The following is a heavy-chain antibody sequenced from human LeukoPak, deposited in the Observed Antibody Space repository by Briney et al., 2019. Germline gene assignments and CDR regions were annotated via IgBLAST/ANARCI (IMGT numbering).Heavy chain of an antibody. J-gene: IGHJ4*02. CDR1: GYTFTSYY. Sequence: ASVKVSCKASGYTFTSYYIHWVRQAPGQGLEWVGVINPSGGSTSYAQEFHGRVTMTRDTSTSTVYMELSSLRSEDAAVYYCVRGYDIWTGYYDFDYWGQGTLVTVSS. CDR3: VRGYDIWTGYYDFDY. CDR2: INPSGGST. V-gene: IGHV1-46*01. D-gene: IGHD3-9*01.